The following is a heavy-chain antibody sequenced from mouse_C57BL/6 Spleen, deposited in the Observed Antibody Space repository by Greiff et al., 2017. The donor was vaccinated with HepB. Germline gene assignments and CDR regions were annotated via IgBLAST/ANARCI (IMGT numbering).Heavy chain of an antibody. J-gene: IGHJ2*01. CDR1: GFNIKDDY. D-gene: IGHD2-3*01. Sequence: VQLQQSGAELVRPGASVKLSCTASGFNIKDDYMHWVKQRPEQGLEWIGWIDPENGDTEYASKFQGKATITADTYSNTAYLQLSSLTSEDTAVYYCTTGGWLLRGYFDYWGQGTTLTVSS. CDR3: TTGGWLLRGYFDY. V-gene: IGHV14-4*01. CDR2: IDPENGDT.